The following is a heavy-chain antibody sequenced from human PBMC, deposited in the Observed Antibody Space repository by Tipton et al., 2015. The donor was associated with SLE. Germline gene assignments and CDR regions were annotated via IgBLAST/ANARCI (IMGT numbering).Heavy chain of an antibody. CDR2: IWYDGNNK. CDR3: ARDVSAVAGTLEYYFEY. V-gene: IGHV3-33*01. D-gene: IGHD6-19*01. J-gene: IGHJ4*02. Sequence: SLRLSCAASGFIFNAYAIHWVRQAPGKGLEWVTVIWYDGNNKYYADSVMGRFTISRDNAKNSLYLQMDSLRAEDTAVYYCARDVSAVAGTLEYYFEYWGQGTLVTVSS. CDR1: GFIFNAYA.